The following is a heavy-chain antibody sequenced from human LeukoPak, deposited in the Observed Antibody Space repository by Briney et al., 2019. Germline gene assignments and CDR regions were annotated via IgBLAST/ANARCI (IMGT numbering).Heavy chain of an antibody. V-gene: IGHV4-59*01. CDR3: ARDRADSDTVFDY. J-gene: IGHJ4*02. Sequence: SETLSLTCTVSGGSISNYYWSWIRQPPGKGLEWIGYVYYSGSTNYNPSLKSRVTISVDTSKNQFSLKLSSVTAADTAVYYCARDRADSDTVFDYWGQGTLVTVSS. CDR1: GGSISNYY. D-gene: IGHD2-8*02. CDR2: VYYSGST.